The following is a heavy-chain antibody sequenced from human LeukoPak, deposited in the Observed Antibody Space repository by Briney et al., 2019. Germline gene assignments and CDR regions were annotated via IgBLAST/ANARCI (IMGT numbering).Heavy chain of an antibody. V-gene: IGHV3-21*01. CDR2: ISSSSRDI. CDR3: ARDSSPFYGDYQLDY. D-gene: IGHD4-17*01. CDR1: GFTFSSYT. Sequence: GGSLRLSCAASGFTFSSYTMNWVRQAPGKGLEWVAAISSSSRDIFYADSVKGRFSISRDNTHNSLSLRMNSLGAEDTAVYYCARDSSPFYGDYQLDYWGQGTLVTVSS. J-gene: IGHJ4*02.